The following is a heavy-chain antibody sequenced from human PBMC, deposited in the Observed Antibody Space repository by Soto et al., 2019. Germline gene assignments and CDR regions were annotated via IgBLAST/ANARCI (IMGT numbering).Heavy chain of an antibody. CDR2: IYYSGST. CDR3: ARCYSSGFPFDX. D-gene: IGHD3-22*01. CDR1: GGSISSVGYY. Sequence: TLSLTCTVSGGSISSVGYYWSWIRQHPGKGLEWIGYIYYSGSTYYNPSLKSRVTISVDTSKNQFSLKLSSVTAADTAVYYCARCYSSGFPFDXWGQGTLVTVSX. V-gene: IGHV4-31*03. J-gene: IGHJ4*02.